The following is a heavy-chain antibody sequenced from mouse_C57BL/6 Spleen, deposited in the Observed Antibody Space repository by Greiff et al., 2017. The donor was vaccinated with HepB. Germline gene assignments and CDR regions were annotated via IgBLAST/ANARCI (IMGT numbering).Heavy chain of an antibody. CDR2: IQPNSGST. Sequence: QVQLQQPGAELVKPGASVKLSCKASGYTFTSYWMHWVKQRPGQGLEWIGMIQPNSGSTNYNEKFKSKATLTVDKSSSTAYMQLSSLTSEDSAVYYCARYDYEGGNYWGQGTTLTVSS. D-gene: IGHD2-4*01. CDR3: ARYDYEGGNY. CDR1: GYTFTSYW. J-gene: IGHJ2*01. V-gene: IGHV1-64*01.